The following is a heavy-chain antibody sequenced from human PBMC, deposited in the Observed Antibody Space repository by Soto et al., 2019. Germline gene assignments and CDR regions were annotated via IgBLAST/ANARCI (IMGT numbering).Heavy chain of an antibody. D-gene: IGHD6-19*01. CDR1: GYSFTSYW. Sequence: GESLKISCKGSGYSFTSYWISWVRQMPGKGLEWMGRIDPSDSYTNYSPSFQGHVTISADKSISTAYLQWSSLKASDTAVYYCARAGSYSSGWYSYYGMDVWGQGTTVTV. CDR3: ARAGSYSSGWYSYYGMDV. J-gene: IGHJ6*02. V-gene: IGHV5-10-1*01. CDR2: IDPSDSYT.